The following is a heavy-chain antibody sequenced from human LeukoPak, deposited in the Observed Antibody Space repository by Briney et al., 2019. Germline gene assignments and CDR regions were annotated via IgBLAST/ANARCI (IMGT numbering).Heavy chain of an antibody. Sequence: QSGGSLRLSCAASGFTFDDYAMHWVRQAPGKGLEWVSGISWNSGTIYYADSVKGRFTISRDNAKNSLYLQMNSLRAEDTAVYYCARGGLDDAFDIWGQGTMVTVSS. D-gene: IGHD1-26*01. CDR2: ISWNSGTI. V-gene: IGHV3-9*01. CDR3: ARGGLDDAFDI. J-gene: IGHJ3*02. CDR1: GFTFDDYA.